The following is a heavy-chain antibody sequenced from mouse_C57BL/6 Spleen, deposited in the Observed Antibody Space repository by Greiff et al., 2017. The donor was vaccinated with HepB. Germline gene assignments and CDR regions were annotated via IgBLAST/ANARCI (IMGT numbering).Heavy chain of an antibody. CDR1: GYTFTSYW. V-gene: IGHV1-59*01. CDR3: AREATTVVAFDY. Sequence: QVQLQQPGAELVRPGTSVKLSCKASGYTFTSYWMHWVKQRPGQGLEWIGVIDPSDSYTKYNQKFKGKATLTVDTSSSTAYMQLSSLTSEDAAVYCCAREATTVVAFDYWGQGTTLTVSS. J-gene: IGHJ2*01. D-gene: IGHD1-1*01. CDR2: IDPSDSYT.